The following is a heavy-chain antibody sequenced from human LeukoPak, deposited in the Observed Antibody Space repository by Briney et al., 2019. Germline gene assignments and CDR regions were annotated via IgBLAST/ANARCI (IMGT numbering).Heavy chain of an antibody. CDR2: IYYSGST. CDR1: GGSISSYY. J-gene: IGHJ4*02. V-gene: IGHV4-59*01. D-gene: IGHD5-18*01. CDR3: ARDMGQLNTALYYFDY. Sequence: PSETLSLTCTVSGGSISSYYWSWIRQPPGKGLEWIGYIYYSGSTNYNPSLKSRVTISVDTSKNQFSLKLSSVTAADTAVYYCARDMGQLNTALYYFDYWGQGTLVTVSS.